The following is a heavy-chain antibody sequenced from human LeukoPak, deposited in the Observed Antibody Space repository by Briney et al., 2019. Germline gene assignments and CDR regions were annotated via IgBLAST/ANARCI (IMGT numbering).Heavy chain of an antibody. CDR1: GGLISISTHY. Sequence: SETLSLTCSVSGGLISISTHYWGWIRQTPGKGLEWIGSVFYSGTTYFNPSFNSRLTISIDTSKNQFSLKLRSVTAADTAVYYCARFTPQGYGWGGYNRFDPWGQGTLVTVSS. D-gene: IGHD3-16*01. J-gene: IGHJ5*02. V-gene: IGHV4-39*01. CDR2: VFYSGTT. CDR3: ARFTPQGYGWGGYNRFDP.